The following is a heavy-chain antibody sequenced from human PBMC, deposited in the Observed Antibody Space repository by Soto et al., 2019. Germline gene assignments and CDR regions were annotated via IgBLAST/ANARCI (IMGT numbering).Heavy chain of an antibody. V-gene: IGHV3-21*01. J-gene: IGHJ5*02. CDR2: ISSSSSYI. CDR3: ARDLIAAPGTFGFWWWFDP. Sequence: EVQLVESGGGLVKPGGSLRLSCAASEFTFSSYSLNWVRQAPGKGLEWVSSISSSSSYIYYADSVKGRFTISRDNAKNSLYLQMNSLRADDTAVYYCARDLIAAPGTFGFWWWFDPWGQGTLVTVSS. CDR1: EFTFSSYS. D-gene: IGHD6-13*01.